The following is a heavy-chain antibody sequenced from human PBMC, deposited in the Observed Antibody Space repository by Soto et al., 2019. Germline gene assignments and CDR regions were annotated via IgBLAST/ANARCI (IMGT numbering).Heavy chain of an antibody. Sequence: ASVKVSCRASGYTFTSYGISWVRQAPGQGLEWMGWISAYNGNTNYAQKLQGRVTMTTDTSTSTAYMELRSLRSDDTAVYYCASPGPYSSSWAPDYWGQGTLVTVSS. V-gene: IGHV1-18*01. CDR3: ASPGPYSSSWAPDY. CDR1: GYTFTSYG. D-gene: IGHD6-13*01. CDR2: ISAYNGNT. J-gene: IGHJ4*02.